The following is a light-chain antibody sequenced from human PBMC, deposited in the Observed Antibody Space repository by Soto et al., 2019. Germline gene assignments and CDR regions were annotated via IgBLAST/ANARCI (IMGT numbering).Light chain of an antibody. CDR2: SNN. CDR3: AAWDDSLNGL. J-gene: IGLJ1*01. V-gene: IGLV1-44*01. Sequence: QPVLTHPPSASGTPGQTVTISCSGSRSNIWTKTVNWYQQFPGTAPKLLIYSNNQRPSGVPDRFSGSKSGTSASLAISGLQSEHEADYYCAAWDDSLNGLFGPGTKLTVL. CDR1: RSNIWTKT.